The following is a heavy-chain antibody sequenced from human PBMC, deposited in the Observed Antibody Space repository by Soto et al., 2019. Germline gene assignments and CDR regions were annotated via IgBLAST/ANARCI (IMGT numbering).Heavy chain of an antibody. CDR3: ARVAPNNDNWFDP. CDR2: IYYSGST. Sequence: SSETLSLTCPVSGVSISSGGYYWSWIRQHPGKGLEWIGYIYYSGSTYYNPSLKSRVTISVDTSKNQFSLKLSSVTAADTAVYYCARVAPNNDNWFDPWGQGTLVTVSS. J-gene: IGHJ5*02. D-gene: IGHD1-20*01. V-gene: IGHV4-31*03. CDR1: GVSISSGGYY.